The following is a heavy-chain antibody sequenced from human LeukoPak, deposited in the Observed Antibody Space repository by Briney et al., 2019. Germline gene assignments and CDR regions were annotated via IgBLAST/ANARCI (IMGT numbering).Heavy chain of an antibody. D-gene: IGHD6-13*01. Sequence: GGSLRLSCAASGFTFSNYGMTWVRQAPGKGLEWVSAISGSGGSTYYADSVKGRFTISRDNSKNTLYLQMNSLRAEDTALYYCAKDRSDSSTWYAGSHWGQGTLVTVSS. J-gene: IGHJ4*02. CDR3: AKDRSDSSTWYAGSH. V-gene: IGHV3-23*01. CDR2: ISGSGGST. CDR1: GFTFSNYG.